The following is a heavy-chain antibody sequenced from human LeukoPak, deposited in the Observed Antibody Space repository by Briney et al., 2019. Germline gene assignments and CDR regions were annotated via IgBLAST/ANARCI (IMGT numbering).Heavy chain of an antibody. D-gene: IGHD3-22*01. Sequence: GGSLRLSCAASGFTFNKYWMTWVRQAPGKGLEWVATIKTDGSQKYYVDSVKGRFTISRDNAKNSLYLQMNSLRAEDTAVYFCARDHYYDSSKGWVDYWGQGTLVTVSS. CDR3: ARDHYYDSSKGWVDY. CDR2: IKTDGSQK. V-gene: IGHV3-7*01. J-gene: IGHJ4*02. CDR1: GFTFNKYW.